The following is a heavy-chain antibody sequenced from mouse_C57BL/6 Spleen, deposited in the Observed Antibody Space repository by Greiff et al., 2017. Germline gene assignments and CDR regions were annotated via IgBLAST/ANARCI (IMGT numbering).Heavy chain of an antibody. CDR2: ISNGGGST. CDR3: ARRYYSNYDYAMDY. V-gene: IGHV5-12*01. Sequence: EVQLVESGGGLVQPGGSLKLSCAASGFTFSDYYMYWVRQTPEKRLEWVAYISNGGGSTYYPDTVKGRFTISRDNAKNTLYLQMSRLKSEDTAMYYCARRYYSNYDYAMDYWGQGTSVTVSS. J-gene: IGHJ4*01. D-gene: IGHD2-5*01. CDR1: GFTFSDYY.